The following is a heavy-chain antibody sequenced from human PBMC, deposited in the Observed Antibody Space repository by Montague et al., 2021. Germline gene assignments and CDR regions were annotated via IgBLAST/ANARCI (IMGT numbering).Heavy chain of an antibody. V-gene: IGHV4-39*01. CDR2: LDYSGTT. D-gene: IGHD2/OR15-2a*01. Sequence: SETLSLTCSVSGDSISSKGNFWGWIRQPPGKGLEWIGVLDYSGTTYYSPSLRSRVTISVDTSKSQFSLKVTAVTAADTAVYYCARHQSRHHSMAFVASDHYFYMDVWGTGTTAAVSS. CDR1: GDSISSKGNF. J-gene: IGHJ6*03. CDR3: ARHQSRHHSMAFVASDHYFYMDV.